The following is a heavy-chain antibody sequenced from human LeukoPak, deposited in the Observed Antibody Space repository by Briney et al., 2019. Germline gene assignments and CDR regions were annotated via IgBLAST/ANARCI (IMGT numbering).Heavy chain of an antibody. CDR3: AKIPLSGRAAAGPFDD. CDR1: GFTFSSHA. J-gene: IGHJ4*02. Sequence: TGGSLRLSCAASGFTFSSHAMSWVRQAPGKGPEWVSAINSRGDRTEYADSVRGRFTMSRDNSKNTLYLQMYSLRVEDTAVYYCAKIPLSGRAAAGPFDDWGQGTLVSVSS. V-gene: IGHV3-23*01. CDR2: INSRGDRT. D-gene: IGHD3-10*01.